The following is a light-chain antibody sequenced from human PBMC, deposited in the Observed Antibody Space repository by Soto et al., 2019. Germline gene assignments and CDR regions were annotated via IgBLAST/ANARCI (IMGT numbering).Light chain of an antibody. V-gene: IGLV3-25*02. CDR3: QSADNSGSYV. J-gene: IGLJ1*01. Sequence: SYELTQPPSVSVSPGQTARITCSGDALSKQFVYWYQQKPGQAPVKVMQKDTERPSGIPERFSGSSSGTTVTLTISGVQAEDEGDYYCQSADNSGSYVFATGTKLTVL. CDR2: KDT. CDR1: ALSKQF.